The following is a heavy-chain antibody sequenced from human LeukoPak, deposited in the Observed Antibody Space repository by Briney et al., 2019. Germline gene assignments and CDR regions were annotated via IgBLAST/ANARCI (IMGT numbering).Heavy chain of an antibody. CDR1: GGSISSSSYY. CDR2: IYYSGST. V-gene: IGHV4-39*07. Sequence: SETLSLTCTVSGGSISSSSYYWGWIRQPPGKGLEWIGSIYYSGSTYYNPSLKSRVTISVDTSKNQFSLKLSSVTAADTAVYYCARVLKLYYYDSSGHSNAFDIWGQGTMVTVSS. D-gene: IGHD3-22*01. J-gene: IGHJ3*02. CDR3: ARVLKLYYYDSSGHSNAFDI.